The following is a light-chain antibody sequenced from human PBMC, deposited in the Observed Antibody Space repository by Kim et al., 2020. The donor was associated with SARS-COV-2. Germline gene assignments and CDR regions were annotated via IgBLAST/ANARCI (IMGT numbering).Light chain of an antibody. CDR1: QSVSSN. CDR3: QQYNNWWT. Sequence: SVSPVERATLSCRASQSVSSNLAWYQQKPGQAPRLLIYGASTRATGIPARFSGSGSGTEFTHTISSLQSEDFAVYYCQQYNNWWTFGQGTKVDIK. J-gene: IGKJ1*01. CDR2: GAS. V-gene: IGKV3-15*01.